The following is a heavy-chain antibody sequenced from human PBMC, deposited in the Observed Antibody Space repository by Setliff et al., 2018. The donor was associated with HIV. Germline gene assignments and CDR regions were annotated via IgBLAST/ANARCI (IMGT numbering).Heavy chain of an antibody. D-gene: IGHD3-10*01. CDR2: IDYSGNT. V-gene: IGHV4-39*07. J-gene: IGHJ4*02. Sequence: SETLSLTCTVSGGSLSSTTYYWGWIRQPPGKGLEWIGIIDYSGNTYYNPSLKSRITISVDTSKNQFSLKLSSVTAADTAVYYCERSGPVWFGEPPYYFDSWGLGTLVTVPQ. CDR3: ERSGPVWFGEPPYYFDS. CDR1: GGSLSSTTYY.